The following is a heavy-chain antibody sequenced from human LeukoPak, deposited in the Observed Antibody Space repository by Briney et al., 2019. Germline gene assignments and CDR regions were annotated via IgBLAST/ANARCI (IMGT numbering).Heavy chain of an antibody. CDR3: AKDQTHAPSSS. CDR2: ISYDGSNK. J-gene: IGHJ4*02. D-gene: IGHD6-13*01. CDR1: GFTFGSYG. Sequence: GGSLRLSCAASGFTFGSYGMHWVRQAPGKGLEWVAVISYDGSNKYYADSVKGRFTISRDNSKNTLYLQMNSLRAEDTAVYYCAKDQTHAPSSSWGEGTLVTVSS. V-gene: IGHV3-30*18.